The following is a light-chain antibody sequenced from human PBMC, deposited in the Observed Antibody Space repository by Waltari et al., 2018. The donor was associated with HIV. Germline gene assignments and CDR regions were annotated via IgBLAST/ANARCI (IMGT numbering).Light chain of an antibody. CDR1: QSVNNY. V-gene: IGKV3-11*01. CDR2: DAS. CDR3: QQRNIWPPMYT. J-gene: IGKJ2*01. Sequence: EIVLTQSPATLSLSPGERATLSCRASQSVNNYLGWYQQKPGHAPRLLIYDASNRATGIPARFSGSGSGTDFTLTISSLEPEYVAFYYCQQRNIWPPMYTFGQGTKLEI.